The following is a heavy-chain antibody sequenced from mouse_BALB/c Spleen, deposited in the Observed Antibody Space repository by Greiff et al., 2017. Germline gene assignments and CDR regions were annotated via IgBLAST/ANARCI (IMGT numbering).Heavy chain of an antibody. D-gene: IGHD1-1*01. J-gene: IGHJ2*01. Sequence: EVQLVESGGDLVKPGGSLKLSCAASGFTFSSYGMSWVRQTPDKRLEWVATISSGGSYTYYPDSVKGRFTISRDNAKNTLYLQMSSLKSEDTAMYYCARGLAYFDYWGQGTTLTVSS. CDR3: ARGLAYFDY. CDR2: ISSGGSYT. V-gene: IGHV5-6*01. CDR1: GFTFSSYG.